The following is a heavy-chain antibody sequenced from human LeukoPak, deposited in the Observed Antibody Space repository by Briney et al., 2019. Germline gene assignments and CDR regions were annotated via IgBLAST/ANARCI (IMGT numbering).Heavy chain of an antibody. D-gene: IGHD3-22*01. V-gene: IGHV3-23*01. Sequence: GGSLRLSCAASGFTFSSYAMSWVRQAPGKGLEWVSAISGSGGSTYYADSVKGRFTISRDNPKNTLYLQMNSLRAEDTAVYYCAKPLGYYYDSSGYPYWGQGTLVTVSS. J-gene: IGHJ4*02. CDR2: ISGSGGST. CDR3: AKPLGYYYDSSGYPY. CDR1: GFTFSSYA.